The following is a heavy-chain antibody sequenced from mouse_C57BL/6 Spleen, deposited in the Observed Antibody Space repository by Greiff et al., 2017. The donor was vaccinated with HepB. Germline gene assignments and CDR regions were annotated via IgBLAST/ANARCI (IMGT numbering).Heavy chain of an antibody. CDR2: IYPGSGST. V-gene: IGHV1-55*01. J-gene: IGHJ2*01. Sequence: VQLQQPGAELVKPGASVKMSCKASGYTFTSYWITWVKQRPGQGLEWIGDIYPGSGSTNYNEKFKSKATLTVDKSSSTAYMQLSSLSAEDSAVYYGNRQTRTDYWGQGTTLTVSS. CDR1: GYTFTSYW. D-gene: IGHD1-3*01. CDR3: NRQTRTDY.